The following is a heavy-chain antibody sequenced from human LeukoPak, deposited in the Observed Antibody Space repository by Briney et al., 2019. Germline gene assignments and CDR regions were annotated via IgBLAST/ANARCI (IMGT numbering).Heavy chain of an antibody. D-gene: IGHD3-3*01. CDR3: ARARYDFWSGDY. CDR2: IYHSGST. V-gene: IGHV4-38-2*02. CDR1: GYSISSGYY. J-gene: IGHJ4*02. Sequence: SETLSLTCTVSGYSISSGYYWGWIRQPPGKGLEWIGSIYHSGSTYYNPSLKSRVTISVDTSKNQFSLKLSSVTAADTAVYYCARARYDFWSGDYWCQGTLVTVSS.